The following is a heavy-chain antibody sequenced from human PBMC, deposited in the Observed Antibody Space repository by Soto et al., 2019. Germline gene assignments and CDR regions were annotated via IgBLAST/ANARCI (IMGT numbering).Heavy chain of an antibody. Sequence: EVQLLESGGGLVQPGGSLRLSCAASGFTFSSYAMSWVRQAPGKGLEWVSAISGSGGSTYYADSVKGRFTISRDNSKNTLYLQMNSLRAEDTAVYYCAKEIDDGSYYGGGYFDYWGQGTLVTVSS. D-gene: IGHD1-26*01. J-gene: IGHJ4*02. CDR2: ISGSGGST. CDR3: AKEIDDGSYYGGGYFDY. V-gene: IGHV3-23*01. CDR1: GFTFSSYA.